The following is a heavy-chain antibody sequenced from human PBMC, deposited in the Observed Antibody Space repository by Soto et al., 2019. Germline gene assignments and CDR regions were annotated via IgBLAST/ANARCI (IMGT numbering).Heavy chain of an antibody. V-gene: IGHV1-2*02. CDR3: ARERHLNSPSDAFDL. J-gene: IGHJ3*01. D-gene: IGHD1-7*01. CDR2: MNPNSGGS. CDR1: GYNFIAQN. Sequence: QVHLVQSGAEVKKPGASVKVSCMASGYNFIAQNIHWVRQAPGLGLEWMGKMNPNSGGSDYAQEFQRRVTVNRDTSISTVYMELNSLKSDDTAVYYCARERHLNSPSDAFDLWGQGTMVIVSS.